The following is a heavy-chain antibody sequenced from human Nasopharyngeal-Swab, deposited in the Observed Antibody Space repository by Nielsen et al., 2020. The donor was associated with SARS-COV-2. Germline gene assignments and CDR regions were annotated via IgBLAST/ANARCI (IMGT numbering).Heavy chain of an antibody. CDR1: GFTFSNYW. V-gene: IGHV3-7*01. Sequence: GGSLRLSCAASGFTFSNYWMTWVRQAPGKGLEWVANIEDDGNEKYYLEPVKGRFTISRDNAKNSLYLQMNSLRADDTAVYYCARGWAPLDSWGQGTLVTVSS. CDR3: ARGWAPLDS. CDR2: IEDDGNEK. D-gene: IGHD6-13*01. J-gene: IGHJ4*02.